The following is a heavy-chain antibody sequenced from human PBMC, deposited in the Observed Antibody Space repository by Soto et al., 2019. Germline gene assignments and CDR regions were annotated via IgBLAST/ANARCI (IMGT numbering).Heavy chain of an antibody. J-gene: IGHJ4*02. V-gene: IGHV3-33*01. CDR1: GFTFSSYG. CDR3: ARGLRLLLGPGEFDY. CDR2: IWYDGSNK. D-gene: IGHD3-16*01. Sequence: QVQLVESGGGVVQPGRSLRLSCAASGFTFSSYGMHWVRQAPGKGLEWVAVIWYDGSNKYYADSVKGRFTISRDNSKNTLYLQMNSLRAEDTAVYYCARGLRLLLGPGEFDYWGQGTLVTVSS.